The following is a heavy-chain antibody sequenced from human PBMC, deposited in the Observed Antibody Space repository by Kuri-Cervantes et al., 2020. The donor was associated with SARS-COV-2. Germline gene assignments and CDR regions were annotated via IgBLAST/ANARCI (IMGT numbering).Heavy chain of an antibody. CDR3: ARARQQWLVRFGWFDP. J-gene: IGHJ5*02. V-gene: IGHV1-18*01. D-gene: IGHD6-19*01. CDR2: ISAYNGNT. Sequence: ASVKVSCKASGYTFSRYGINWVRQAPGQGLEWMGWISAYNGNTNYAQKLQGRVTMTTDTSTTTAYMELRSLRSEDTAVYYCARARQQWLVRFGWFDPWGQGTLVTVSS. CDR1: GYTFSRYG.